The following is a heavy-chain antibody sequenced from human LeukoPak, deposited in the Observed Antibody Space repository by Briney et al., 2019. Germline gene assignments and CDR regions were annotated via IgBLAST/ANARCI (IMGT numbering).Heavy chain of an antibody. V-gene: IGHV3-15*01. CDR2: IKRKTDGGTT. Sequence: GGSLRLSCAASGFTFSDAWMTWVRHAPGKGLECVRRIKRKTDGGTTDYAAPVKGRFMISRDDSKITLYLQMNSRETEDTGMYYCTTAFIETRPWGHGTLVTVSS. CDR3: TTAFIETRP. D-gene: IGHD6-6*01. CDR1: GFTFSDAW. J-gene: IGHJ5*02.